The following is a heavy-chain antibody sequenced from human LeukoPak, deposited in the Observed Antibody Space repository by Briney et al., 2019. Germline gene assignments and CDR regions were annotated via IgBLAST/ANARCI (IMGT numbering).Heavy chain of an antibody. D-gene: IGHD3-22*01. CDR2: IFSNDEK. V-gene: IGHV2-26*01. J-gene: IGHJ4*02. CDR1: GFSLGNARMG. CDR3: ARIQRYYDSSGYFRFDY. Sequence: ESGPTLLHPTETLTLTCTVSGFSLGNARMGVSWIRQPPEKALEWLSHIFSNDEKSSSTSLNSRLTISKYTSKSQVVLTMTNMDPVDTATYYCARIQRYYDSSGYFRFDYWGQGTLVTVSS.